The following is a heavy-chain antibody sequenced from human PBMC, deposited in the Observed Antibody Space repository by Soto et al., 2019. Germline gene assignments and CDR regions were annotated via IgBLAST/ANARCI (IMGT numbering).Heavy chain of an antibody. J-gene: IGHJ5*02. D-gene: IGHD2-2*01. CDR1: GFDFSSYA. CDR2: ISGTGVPT. CDR3: AKSFCSSSSCFFLWVDP. V-gene: IGHV3-23*01. Sequence: GGSLRLSCAASGFDFSSYAMSWVRQAPGKGLECISLISGTGVPTLYAESVKGRFSVSRDNSKDTLFLEMNNLGVDDTAIYYCAKSFCSSSSCFFLWVDPWGPGTLVTVSS.